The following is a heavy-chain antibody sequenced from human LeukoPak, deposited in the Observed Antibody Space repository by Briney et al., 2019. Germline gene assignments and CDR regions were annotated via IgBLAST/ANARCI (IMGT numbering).Heavy chain of an antibody. CDR1: GGSISSYY. J-gene: IGHJ5*02. D-gene: IGHD2-2*01. CDR3: ARDGGCSSTSCRWWFDP. V-gene: IGHV4-4*07. CDR2: IYTSGST. Sequence: SETLSLTCTVSGGSISSYYWSWIRQPPGKGLEWIGRIYTSGSTNYNPSLKSRVTMSVNTSKNQFSLKLSSVTAADTAVYYCARDGGCSSTSCRWWFDPWGQGTLVTVSS.